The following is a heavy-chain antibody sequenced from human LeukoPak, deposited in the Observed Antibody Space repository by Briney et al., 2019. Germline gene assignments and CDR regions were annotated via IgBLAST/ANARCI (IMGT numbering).Heavy chain of an antibody. V-gene: IGHV3-21*04. D-gene: IGHD3-16*01. CDR2: ITISSSSI. CDR3: ARRAGAYTHPYDY. J-gene: IGHJ4*02. Sequence: GGSLRLSCAASGFSFSSYTMNWVRQAPGKGLEWVSSITISSSSIYYADSVKGRFTISIDNSKNTLYLQMNSLRAEDTAVYYCARRAGAYTHPYDYWGQGTLVTVSS. CDR1: GFSFSSYT.